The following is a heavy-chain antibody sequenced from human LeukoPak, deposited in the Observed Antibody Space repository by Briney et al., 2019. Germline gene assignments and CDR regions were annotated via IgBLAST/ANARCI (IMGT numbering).Heavy chain of an antibody. CDR3: AKDISIVVVPAAPDY. J-gene: IGHJ4*02. V-gene: IGHV3-74*01. D-gene: IGHD2-2*01. Sequence: GGSLRLSCAASGFTFSHYWMHWIRQAPGKGLVWVSHIHSDGSRTSYTDSVKGRFTISRDNSKNTLYLQMNSLRAEDTAVYYCAKDISIVVVPAAPDYWGQGTLVTVSS. CDR1: GFTFSHYW. CDR2: IHSDGSRT.